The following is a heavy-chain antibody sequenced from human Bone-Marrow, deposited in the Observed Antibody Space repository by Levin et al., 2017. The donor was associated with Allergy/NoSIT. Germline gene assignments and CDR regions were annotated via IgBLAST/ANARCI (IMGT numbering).Heavy chain of an antibody. CDR2: IYYSGAT. Sequence: SETLSLTCTVSGGSINNNNYYWGWVRQTPGKGLEWIGGIYYSGATYYNPSLKSRVAISIDTSKNQFSLKLSSVTAADTAVYFCVRHFRYTYGFFDYWDQGSLVAVSS. CDR1: GGSINNNNYY. D-gene: IGHD5-18*01. CDR3: VRHFRYTYGFFDY. V-gene: IGHV4-39*01. J-gene: IGHJ4*02.